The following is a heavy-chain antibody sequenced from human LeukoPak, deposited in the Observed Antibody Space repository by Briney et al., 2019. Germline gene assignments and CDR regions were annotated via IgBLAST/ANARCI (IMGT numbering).Heavy chain of an antibody. CDR2: IYPGDSDT. V-gene: IGHV5-51*01. CDR3: AIQKGGSGSYYASYYMDV. D-gene: IGHD3-10*01. Sequence: GESLKISCKGSGYSFTSYWIGWVRQMPGKGLAWMGLIYPGDSDTRYSPSFQGQVTISADKSISTAYLQWSSLKASDTAMYYCAIQKGGSGSYYASYYMDVWGKGTTVTVSS. CDR1: GYSFTSYW. J-gene: IGHJ6*03.